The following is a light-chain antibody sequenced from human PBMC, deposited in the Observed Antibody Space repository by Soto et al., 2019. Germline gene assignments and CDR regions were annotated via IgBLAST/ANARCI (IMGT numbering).Light chain of an antibody. Sequence: IVMTQSPATLSVSPGARATLFCRASQSVGSDLAWYQQKPGQAHRLVIYDIFTRATGVQTRISGSGSGTEFTLTIRSLQSEDFAVYYCKQYNSWPLTFGGGTKVDIK. CDR3: KQYNSWPLT. J-gene: IGKJ4*01. CDR1: QSVGSD. V-gene: IGKV3D-15*01. CDR2: DIF.